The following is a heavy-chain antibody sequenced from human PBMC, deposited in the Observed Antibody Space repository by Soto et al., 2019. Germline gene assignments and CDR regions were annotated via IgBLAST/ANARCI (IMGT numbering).Heavy chain of an antibody. Sequence: GGSLRLSCTASGFSFTYFAMTWVRQAPGKGLEWVSVITGSGGTTYYADSVKGRFTISRDNSKNTLYLQMSSLRAEDTAVYYCAKSIYGSDSYSTTDYRGQGTPVTVSS. D-gene: IGHD3-10*01. CDR3: AKSIYGSDSYSTTDY. CDR2: ITGSGGTT. J-gene: IGHJ4*02. V-gene: IGHV3-23*01. CDR1: GFSFTYFA.